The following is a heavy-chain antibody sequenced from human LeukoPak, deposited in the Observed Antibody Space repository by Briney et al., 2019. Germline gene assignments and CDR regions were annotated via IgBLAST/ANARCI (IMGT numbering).Heavy chain of an antibody. V-gene: IGHV3-30*02. Sequence: GGSLRLSCATPGFTFISYGMHCVREGPRKGLEWVAFIRYDGSNKYYADSVKGRFTISRDNSKNTLYLQMNSLRAEDTAVYYCAKEGEAARPPYFDYWGQGTLVTVSS. J-gene: IGHJ4*02. CDR3: AKEGEAARPPYFDY. D-gene: IGHD6-6*01. CDR2: IRYDGSNK. CDR1: GFTFISYG.